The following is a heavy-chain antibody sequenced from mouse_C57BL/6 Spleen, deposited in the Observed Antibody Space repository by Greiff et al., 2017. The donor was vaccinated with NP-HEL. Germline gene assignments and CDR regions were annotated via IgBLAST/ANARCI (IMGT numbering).Heavy chain of an antibody. V-gene: IGHV1-82*01. D-gene: IGHD1-1*01. Sequence: VQLQESGPELVKPGASVKISCKASGYAFSSSWMNWVKQRPGKGLEWIGRIYPGDGDTNYNGKFKGKATLTADKSSSTAYMQLSSLTSEDSAVYFCARSEFITTVFDYWGQGTTLTVSS. CDR1: GYAFSSSW. J-gene: IGHJ2*01. CDR2: IYPGDGDT. CDR3: ARSEFITTVFDY.